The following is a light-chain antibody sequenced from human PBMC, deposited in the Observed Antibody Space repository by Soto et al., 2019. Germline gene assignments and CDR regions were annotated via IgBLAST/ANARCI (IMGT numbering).Light chain of an antibody. V-gene: IGLV1-44*01. CDR2: TTN. J-gene: IGLJ1*01. Sequence: QPVLTQPPSASGTPGQRVTISCSGSSSNIGSNTVTWYQQLPATAPRPLIHTTNQRPSGVPDRFSASKSGTSASLAISGLQSEDEADYYCAAWDDSLNGYVFGTGTKVTVL. CDR3: AAWDDSLNGYV. CDR1: SSNIGSNT.